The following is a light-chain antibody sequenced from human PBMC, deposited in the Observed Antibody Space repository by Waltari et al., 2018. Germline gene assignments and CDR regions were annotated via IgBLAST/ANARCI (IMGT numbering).Light chain of an antibody. CDR3: QKYESLPAT. Sequence: EIVLTQSPGTLSLSPGEIATRSCRASQSVGKYLAWSQQRPGQAPRLLIYETYRRATGTPDRFSGSGSGTDFSLTISRLEPEDFAVYYCQKYESLPATFGQGTTVEIK. J-gene: IGKJ1*01. CDR1: QSVGKY. V-gene: IGKV3-20*01. CDR2: ETY.